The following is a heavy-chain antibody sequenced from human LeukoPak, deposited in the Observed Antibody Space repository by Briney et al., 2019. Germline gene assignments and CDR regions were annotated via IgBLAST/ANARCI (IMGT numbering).Heavy chain of an antibody. J-gene: IGHJ5*02. D-gene: IGHD6-13*01. CDR2: IYYSGST. CDR1: GGSISSYY. V-gene: IGHV4-59*01. CDR3: ARMGDGSWYGGNWFDP. Sequence: PSETLSLTCTVSGGSISSYYWSWIRQPPGKGLEWIGYIYYSGSTNYNPSLKSRVTISVDTSKNQLSLKLSSVTAADTAVYYCARMGDGSWYGGNWFDPWGQGTLVTVSS.